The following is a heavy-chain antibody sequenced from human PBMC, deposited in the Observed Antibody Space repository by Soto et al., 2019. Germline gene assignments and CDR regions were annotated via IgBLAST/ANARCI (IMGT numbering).Heavy chain of an antibody. J-gene: IGHJ3*02. CDR2: ISGSLGSA. D-gene: IGHD3-3*01. Sequence: QLGGSLRLSCAVSGFTFNDYAMSWVRQAPGKGLEWVSTISGSLGSAYYAASVEGRFTISGDNSNNTLYLQMNSLRVEDTATYYCAKDSRLPGFGLLIHAFDIWGQGTMVTVSS. CDR3: AKDSRLPGFGLLIHAFDI. CDR1: GFTFNDYA. V-gene: IGHV3-23*01.